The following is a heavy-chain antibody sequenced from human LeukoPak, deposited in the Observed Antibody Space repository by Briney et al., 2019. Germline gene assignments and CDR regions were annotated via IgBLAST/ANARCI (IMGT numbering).Heavy chain of an antibody. J-gene: IGHJ4*02. V-gene: IGHV3-73*01. Sequence: GGSLRLSCAASGFTFSGSAMHWVRQASGKGLEWVGRIRSKANSYATAYAASVKGRFTISRDDSKNTAYLQMNSLETEDTAVYYCTRHGGYCTNGVCYRGFDYWGQGTLVTVS. D-gene: IGHD2-8*01. CDR1: GFTFSGSA. CDR3: TRHGGYCTNGVCYRGFDY. CDR2: IRSKANSYAT.